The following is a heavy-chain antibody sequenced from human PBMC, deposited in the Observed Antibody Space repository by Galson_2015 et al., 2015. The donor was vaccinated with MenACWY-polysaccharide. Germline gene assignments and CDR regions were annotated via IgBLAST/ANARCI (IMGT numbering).Heavy chain of an antibody. D-gene: IGHD3-10*01. CDR3: ARGIISMVRGVGIRSSWFDP. CDR1: GFTFSDYW. V-gene: IGHV3-74*01. CDR2: INSDGSGT. J-gene: IGHJ5*02. Sequence: SLRLSCAASGFTFSDYWMHWVRQAPGKGLVWVSRINSDGSGTSYADSVKGRFTISRDNAKNTLYLQMNSLRAEDTAVYYCARGIISMVRGVGIRSSWFDPWGQGTLVIVSS.